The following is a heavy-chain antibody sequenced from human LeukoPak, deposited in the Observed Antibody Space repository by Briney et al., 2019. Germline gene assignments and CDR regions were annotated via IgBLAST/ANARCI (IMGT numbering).Heavy chain of an antibody. CDR2: ISGSGTTK. CDR3: TRGGSNFGP. Sequence: GGSLRLSCAASGFTFSDYYMSGIRQAPGKGLEWVSYISGSGTTKSYADSVKGRFTISRDNAKNSLYLQMDSLRAEDTAVYYCTRGGSNFGPWGQGTLVAVSS. D-gene: IGHD5-18*01. V-gene: IGHV3-11*04. CDR1: GFTFSDYY. J-gene: IGHJ5*02.